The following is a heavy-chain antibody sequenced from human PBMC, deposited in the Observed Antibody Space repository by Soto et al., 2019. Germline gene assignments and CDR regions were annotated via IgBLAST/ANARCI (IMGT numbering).Heavy chain of an antibody. D-gene: IGHD3-3*01. CDR1: GFTFSGRG. Sequence: GGSLRLSCAASGFTFSGRGMIWVRQAPGKGLEWLSYISPVSTSKYYADSAKGRFTISRDNAKNSLYLQMNSLRAEDTAVYYCAREVTIFGVVCYMDVWGKGTTVTVSS. J-gene: IGHJ6*03. CDR3: AREVTIFGVVCYMDV. V-gene: IGHV3-48*04. CDR2: ISPVSTSK.